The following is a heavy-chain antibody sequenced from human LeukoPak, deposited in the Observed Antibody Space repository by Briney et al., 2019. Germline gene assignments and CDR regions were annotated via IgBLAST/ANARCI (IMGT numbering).Heavy chain of an antibody. J-gene: IGHJ4*02. CDR3: ARAPITSPFYFDC. D-gene: IGHD2-2*01. Sequence: GGSLRLSCTASGFAFDEHGMSWVRQVPGRGLEGVSGINWSGGSTGYADPLRGRFTISRDNAKNSLYLQMGSLRAEDTALYYCARAPITSPFYFDCWGQGTLVTVSS. CDR2: INWSGGST. V-gene: IGHV3-20*04. CDR1: GFAFDEHG.